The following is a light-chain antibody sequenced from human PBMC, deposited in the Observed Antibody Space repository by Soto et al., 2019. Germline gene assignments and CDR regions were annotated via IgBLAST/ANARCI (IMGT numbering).Light chain of an antibody. CDR1: QDIRND. CDR3: LQDYNYPWT. J-gene: IGKJ1*01. CDR2: AAS. Sequence: AIQMTQSPPSLSASVGDRVTITCRASQDIRNDLGWYQEKLGQAPKLLIYAASNLQSGVPSRFSGSGSGTDFTLTISGLQPEDFAIYYCLQDYNYPWTFGQGTKVEI. V-gene: IGKV1-6*01.